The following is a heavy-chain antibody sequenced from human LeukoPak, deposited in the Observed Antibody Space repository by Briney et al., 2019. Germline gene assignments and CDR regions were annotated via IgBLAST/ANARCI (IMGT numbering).Heavy chain of an antibody. CDR1: GYTFTSYG. CDR2: ISAYNGNT. CDR3: VRLNGNTATVGFTSPRSIFDY. D-gene: IGHD5-18*01. Sequence: ASVKVSCKASGYTFTSYGISWVRQAPGQGLEWMGWISAYNGNTNYAQKLQGRVTMTTDTSTSTAYMELRSLRSDDTAVYYCVRLNGNTATVGFTSPRSIFDYWGQGTLVTVSS. J-gene: IGHJ4*02. V-gene: IGHV1-18*01.